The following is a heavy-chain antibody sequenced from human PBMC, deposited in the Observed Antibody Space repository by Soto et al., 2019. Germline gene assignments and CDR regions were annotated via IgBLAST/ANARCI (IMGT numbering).Heavy chain of an antibody. V-gene: IGHV3-30-3*01. CDR2: ISYDGSNK. CDR1: GFTFSSYA. J-gene: IGHJ6*02. D-gene: IGHD6-19*01. Sequence: PGGSLRLSCAASGFTFSSYAMHWVRQAPGKGLEWVAVISYDGSNKYYADSVKGRFTISRDNSKNTLYLQMNSLRAEDTAVYYCAGDGAAGGSGWYVNYYYYYGMDVWGQGTTVTVSS. CDR3: AGDGAAGGSGWYVNYYYYYGMDV.